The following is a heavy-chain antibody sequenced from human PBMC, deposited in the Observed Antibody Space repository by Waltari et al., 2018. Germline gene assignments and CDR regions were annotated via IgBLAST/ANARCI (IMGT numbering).Heavy chain of an antibody. V-gene: IGHV4-39*07. CDR3: ARDQGHDYGDPYNWFDP. J-gene: IGHJ5*02. Sequence: QLQLQESGPGLVKPSETLSLTCTVSGCSISSSSYYWGLIRQPPGKGLEWIERIYYSGSTYYNPSLKSRVTISVETSKNQFSLKLSSVTAADTAVYYCARDQGHDYGDPYNWFDPCGQGTLVTVSS. CDR2: IYYSGST. CDR1: GCSISSSSYY. D-gene: IGHD4-17*01.